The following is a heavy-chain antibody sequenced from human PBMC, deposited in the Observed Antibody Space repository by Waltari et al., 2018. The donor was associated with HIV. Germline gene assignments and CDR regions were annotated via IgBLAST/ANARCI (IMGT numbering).Heavy chain of an antibody. CDR3: ARALDYYESGSFPWWFFDL. CDR2: VYTSGNT. Sequence: QVQLQESGPGLVRPSQTLSPTSGRYYWSWIRQPAGKELEWIGRVYTSGNTDYNPSLRSRVTLSVDTSNNQFSLKLSSLTAADTAVYYCARALDYYESGSFPWWFFDLWGRGTLVTVSS. CDR1: RYY. D-gene: IGHD3-10*01. J-gene: IGHJ2*01. V-gene: IGHV4-61*02.